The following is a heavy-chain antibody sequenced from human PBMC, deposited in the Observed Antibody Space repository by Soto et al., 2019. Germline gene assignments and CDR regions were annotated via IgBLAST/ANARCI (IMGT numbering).Heavy chain of an antibody. D-gene: IGHD1-26*01. Sequence: QVQLVQSGAEVKKPGSSVKVSCTASGGTFSSYAISWVRQAPGQGLEWMGGIIPIFGTANYAQKFQGRVTITADESTSTAYMELSSLRSEDTAVYYCARVRVGATGPNNWFDPWGQGTLVTVSS. J-gene: IGHJ5*02. CDR1: GGTFSSYA. CDR3: ARVRVGATGPNNWFDP. CDR2: IIPIFGTA. V-gene: IGHV1-69*01.